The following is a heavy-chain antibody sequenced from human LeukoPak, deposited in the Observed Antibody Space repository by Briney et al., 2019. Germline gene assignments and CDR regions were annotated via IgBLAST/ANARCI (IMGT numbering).Heavy chain of an antibody. CDR3: ARDFGYSSGWSPVHYFDY. CDR1: GGSISSNSYY. V-gene: IGHV4-39*07. Sequence: PSETLSLTCIVSGGSISSNSYYWGWIRQPPGKGLEWIGSVDYSGSSYYNPSLKSRVTISVDMSKNQFSLKLSSVTAADTAVYYCARDFGYSSGWSPVHYFDYWGQGTLVTVSS. D-gene: IGHD6-19*01. J-gene: IGHJ4*02. CDR2: VDYSGSS.